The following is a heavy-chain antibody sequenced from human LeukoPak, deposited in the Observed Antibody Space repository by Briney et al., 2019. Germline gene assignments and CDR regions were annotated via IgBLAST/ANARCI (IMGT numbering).Heavy chain of an antibody. CDR2: IYYSGST. V-gene: IGHV4-61*01. Sequence: SETLSLTCAVSGGSVSSGSYYWSWIRQPPGKGLEWIGYIYYSGSTNYNPSLKSRVTISVDTSKNQFYLKLNSVTAADTAVYYCARGQGHTGYWGQGTLVTVSS. CDR3: ARGQGHTGY. CDR1: GGSVSSGSYY. J-gene: IGHJ4*02.